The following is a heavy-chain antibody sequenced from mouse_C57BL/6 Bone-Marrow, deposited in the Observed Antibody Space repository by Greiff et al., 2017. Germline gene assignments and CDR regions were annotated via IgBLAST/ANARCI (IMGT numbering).Heavy chain of an antibody. Sequence: VKLMESGAELVRPGASVTLSCKASGYTFTDYEMHWVKQTPVHGLEWIGAIDPETGGTAYNQKFKGKAILTADKSSSTAYMELRSLTSEDSAVYYCTRKGSTAYWGQGTLVTVSA. V-gene: IGHV1-15*01. CDR3: TRKGSTAY. CDR2: IDPETGGT. J-gene: IGHJ3*01. CDR1: GYTFTDYE. D-gene: IGHD2-14*01.